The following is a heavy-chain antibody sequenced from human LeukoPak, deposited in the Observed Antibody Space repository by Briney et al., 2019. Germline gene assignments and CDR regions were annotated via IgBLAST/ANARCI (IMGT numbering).Heavy chain of an antibody. Sequence: GESLKISCEGSGYSFTNYWIGWVRQMPGKGLKWMGIIYPDDSDTRYSPSFQGQVTISADKSIGTAYLQWSSLKASDTAMYYCAIGGDSSTSCYRCFNYWGQGTLVTVSS. CDR1: GYSFTNYW. V-gene: IGHV5-51*01. CDR2: IYPDDSDT. D-gene: IGHD2-2*01. CDR3: AIGGDSSTSCYRCFNY. J-gene: IGHJ4*02.